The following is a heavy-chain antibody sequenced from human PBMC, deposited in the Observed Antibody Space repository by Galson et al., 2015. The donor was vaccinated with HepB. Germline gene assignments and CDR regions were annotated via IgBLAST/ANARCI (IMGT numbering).Heavy chain of an antibody. J-gene: IGHJ3*02. D-gene: IGHD3-10*01. CDR3: ARRGIRGATDAFDM. CDR1: GYSFTSYW. Sequence: QSGAEVKKPGESLTMSCMGSGYSFTSYWIGWVRQMPGKGLEWMGIIYPGDSYTKYSPSFQGQVTISADKSVSTASLQWRSLKASDTAMYYCARRGIRGATDAFDMWGQGTMVIVSS. V-gene: IGHV5-51*01. CDR2: IYPGDSYT.